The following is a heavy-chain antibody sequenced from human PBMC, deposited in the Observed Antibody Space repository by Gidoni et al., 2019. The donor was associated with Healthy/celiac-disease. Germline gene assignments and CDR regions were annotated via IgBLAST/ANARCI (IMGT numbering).Heavy chain of an antibody. CDR2: MNPNSGNT. J-gene: IGHJ4*02. CDR1: GYTCTIYD. CDR3: ARLYRYSSSWYKVYFDY. V-gene: IGHV1-8*01. Sequence: QVQLVQSGAEVKKPGASVKVSCKASGYTCTIYDINWVRQGHGQGLEWMGWMNPNSGNTGYAQKFQGRVTMTRNTSISTAYMELSSLRSEDTAVYYCARLYRYSSSWYKVYFDYWGQGTLVTVSS. D-gene: IGHD6-13*01.